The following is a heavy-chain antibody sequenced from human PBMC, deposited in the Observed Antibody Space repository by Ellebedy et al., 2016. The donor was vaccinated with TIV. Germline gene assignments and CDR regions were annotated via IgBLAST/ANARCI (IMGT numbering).Heavy chain of an antibody. D-gene: IGHD1-1*01. CDR2: FVPVFGTA. J-gene: IGHJ4*02. Sequence: AASVKVSCKASGGNFSTYAISWVRQAPGQGLEWMGGFVPVFGTANYAQRFQGRVTIAADEFTTTVYMELSSLRSEDTAVYYCARATITGTTNFDSWGQGTLVTVSS. CDR3: ARATITGTTNFDS. V-gene: IGHV1-69*13. CDR1: GGNFSTYA.